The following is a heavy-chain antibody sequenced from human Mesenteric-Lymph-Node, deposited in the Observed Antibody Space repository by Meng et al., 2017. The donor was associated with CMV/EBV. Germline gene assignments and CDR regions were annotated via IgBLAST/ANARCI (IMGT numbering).Heavy chain of an antibody. CDR3: ARDKGWPSSAFDL. V-gene: IGHV1-69*08. CDR2: IIPILEEA. J-gene: IGHJ3*01. CDR1: GGTFSSYT. D-gene: IGHD2-2*01. Sequence: SVKVSCKASGGTFSSYTINWVRQAPGQGLEWMGRIIPILEEANYAHNFQGRVTMTADKSTTTAYLDLNNLRSDDTAVYYCARDKGWPSSAFDLWGRGTLVTVSS.